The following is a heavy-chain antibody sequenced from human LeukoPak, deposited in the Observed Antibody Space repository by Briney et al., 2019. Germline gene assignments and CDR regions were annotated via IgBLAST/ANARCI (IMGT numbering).Heavy chain of an antibody. D-gene: IGHD6-13*01. CDR3: ARFTLAAAGTHRSSTLRRSGYHFDY. J-gene: IGHJ4*02. CDR1: GGSISSSSYY. V-gene: IGHV4-39*01. CDR2: IYCSGST. Sequence: PSETLSLTCTVSGGSISSSSYYWGWIRQPPGKGLEWIGSIYCSGSTYYNPSLKSRVTISVDTSKNQFSLKLSSVTAADTAVYYCARFTLAAAGTHRSSTLRRSGYHFDYWGQGTLVTVSS.